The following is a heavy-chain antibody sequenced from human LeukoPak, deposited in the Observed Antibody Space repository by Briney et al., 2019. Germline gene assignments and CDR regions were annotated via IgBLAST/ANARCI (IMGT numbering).Heavy chain of an antibody. CDR1: GFTFSNYA. CDR2: MSGSAITT. V-gene: IGHV3-23*01. CDR3: AKDQRFGDLDDY. Sequence: RGSLRLSCATSGFTFSNYAMSWVRQAPGKGLEWVSAMSGSAITTYYADSVKGRFAISRDNSKNTLYLQMTSLRAEDTAVYYCAKDQRFGDLDDYRGQGTLVTVSS. D-gene: IGHD3-10*01. J-gene: IGHJ4*02.